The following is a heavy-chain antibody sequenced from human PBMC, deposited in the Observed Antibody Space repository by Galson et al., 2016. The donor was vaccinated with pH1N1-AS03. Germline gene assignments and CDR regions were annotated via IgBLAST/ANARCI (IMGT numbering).Heavy chain of an antibody. CDR1: GFSFGDFA. CDR3: VRSLAAAGNY. V-gene: IGHV3-30*04. Sequence: SLRLSCAASGFSFGDFALHWVRQAPGKGLEWVAFISYDGSEKYYADPVQGRVTISRDNSKNTVHLELNSLRGADTAVYYCVRSLAAAGNYWGQGTLVIVSS. CDR2: ISYDGSEK. D-gene: IGHD6-13*01. J-gene: IGHJ4*02.